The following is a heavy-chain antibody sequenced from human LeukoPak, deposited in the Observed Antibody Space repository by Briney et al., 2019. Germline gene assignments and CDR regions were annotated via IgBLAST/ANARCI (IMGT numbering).Heavy chain of an antibody. D-gene: IGHD6-6*01. V-gene: IGHV1-69*13. CDR3: ARTNSPGQLRSMDV. J-gene: IGHJ6*03. CDR2: IIPIFGTA. Sequence: GASVKVSRKASGGTFSSYAISWVRQAPGQGLEWMGRIIPIFGTANYAQKFQGRVTITADESTSTAYMELSSLRSEDTAIYYCARTNSPGQLRSMDVWGKGTTVTVS. CDR1: GGTFSSYA.